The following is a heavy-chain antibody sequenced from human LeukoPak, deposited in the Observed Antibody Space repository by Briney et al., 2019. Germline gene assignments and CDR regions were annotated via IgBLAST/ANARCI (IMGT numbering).Heavy chain of an antibody. Sequence: PGGSLRLSCAASGFTFSRYWMHWVRQAPGKGLVWVSRINTDGRTITYADSVKGRFTISRDNSKNTLFLQMNSLRAEDTAVYYCARVRISRVFDYWGQGTLVTVSS. J-gene: IGHJ4*02. CDR3: ARVRISRVFDY. V-gene: IGHV3-74*01. D-gene: IGHD2/OR15-2a*01. CDR2: INTDGRTI. CDR1: GFTFSRYW.